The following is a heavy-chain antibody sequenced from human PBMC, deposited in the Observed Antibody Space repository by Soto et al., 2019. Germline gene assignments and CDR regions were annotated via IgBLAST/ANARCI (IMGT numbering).Heavy chain of an antibody. D-gene: IGHD3-3*01. V-gene: IGHV3-11*05. CDR3: ATGPRRLSD. CDR2: ISGSSSDT. Sequence: QVPLVESGGGLVKPGGSLRLSCAASGFTFSDYYMSWIRQAPGKGLESLSYISGSSSDTNYADSVRGRFTISRDNAKNSLYLQMNSLRAEDTAMYYCATGPRRLSDWGQGTLFIVSS. J-gene: IGHJ4*02. CDR1: GFTFSDYY.